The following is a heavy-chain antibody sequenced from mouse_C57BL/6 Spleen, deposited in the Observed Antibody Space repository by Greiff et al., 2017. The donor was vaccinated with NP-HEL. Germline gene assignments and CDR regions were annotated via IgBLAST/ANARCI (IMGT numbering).Heavy chain of an antibody. CDR3: ARDGANWDVDWYFDD. CDR2: ISYAGCN. Sequence: EVKLVESGPGLVKPSQSLSLTCSVTGYSITSGYYWNWLRQFPGNKLEWMGYISYAGCNNYNPSLKNRISITRDTSKNQFYLKLNSVTTEDTATYYCARDGANWDVDWYFDDWGTGTTVTVSS. V-gene: IGHV3-6*01. J-gene: IGHJ1*03. D-gene: IGHD4-1*01. CDR1: GYSITSGYY.